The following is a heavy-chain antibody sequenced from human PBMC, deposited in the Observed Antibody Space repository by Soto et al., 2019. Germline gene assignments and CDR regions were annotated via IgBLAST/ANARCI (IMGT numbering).Heavy chain of an antibody. CDR2: IWYDGSNK. D-gene: IGHD3-10*01. Sequence: PGGSLRLSCAASGFTFSSYGMHWVRQAPGKGLEWVAVIWYDGSNKYYADSVKGRFTISRDNSKNTLYLQMNSLRAEDTAVYYCARGFGGDRYYYGSGSSEYYYGMEVWGQGTTVTVSS. J-gene: IGHJ6*02. CDR1: GFTFSSYG. V-gene: IGHV3-33*01. CDR3: ARGFGGDRYYYGSGSSEYYYGMEV.